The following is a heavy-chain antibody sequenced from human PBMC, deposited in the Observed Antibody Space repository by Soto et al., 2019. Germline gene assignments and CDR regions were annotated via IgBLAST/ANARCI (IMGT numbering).Heavy chain of an antibody. CDR1: GSIFTAYS. J-gene: IGHJ4*02. V-gene: IGHV1-46*01. CDR2: VNPSGGSA. Sequence: ASVKVSCKTSGSIFTAYSMHWVRQAPGQGLGWMGVVNPSGGSAHYAQSFEGRVTLTRDTSTSTFYLELSSLRSEDTAEYYCARDERGTGTGPRCYYLDYWGQGTMVTVSS. CDR3: ARDERGTGTGPRCYYLDY. D-gene: IGHD2-8*02.